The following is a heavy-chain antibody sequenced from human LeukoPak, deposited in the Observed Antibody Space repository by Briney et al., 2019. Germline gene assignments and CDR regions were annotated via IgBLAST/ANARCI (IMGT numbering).Heavy chain of an antibody. D-gene: IGHD3-10*01. V-gene: IGHV1-69*13. CDR3: ARQVGGSFDY. J-gene: IGHJ4*02. Sequence: GASVRVSCKASGGTLSTYSISWVRQAPGQGLEWMGGIIPIFNTINYAQRFQGRVTLTADESTNTAYMELSSLRSEDTAVYYCARQVGGSFDYWGQGTLVTVSS. CDR1: GGTLSTYS. CDR2: IIPIFNTI.